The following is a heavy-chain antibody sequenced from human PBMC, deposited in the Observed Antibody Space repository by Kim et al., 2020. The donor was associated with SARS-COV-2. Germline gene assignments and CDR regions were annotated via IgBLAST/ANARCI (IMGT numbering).Heavy chain of an antibody. CDR2: IYSGGRT. J-gene: IGHJ6*02. Sequence: GGSLRLSCAASGFTVSSGYISWVRQAPGKGLEWVSIIYSGGRTYYADSVKGRFTISRDTSRNTVYLQMNSLRVEDTAVYYCARCTLRLVDFSHYGMDVWGQGTTVTVSS. D-gene: IGHD2-8*02. V-gene: IGHV3-53*01. CDR1: GFTVSSGY. CDR3: ARCTLRLVDFSHYGMDV.